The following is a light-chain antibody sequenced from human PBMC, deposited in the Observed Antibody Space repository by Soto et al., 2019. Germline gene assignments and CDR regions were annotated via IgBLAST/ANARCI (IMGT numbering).Light chain of an antibody. CDR3: QRYNSYPWT. CDR1: QSISSW. J-gene: IGKJ1*01. V-gene: IGKV1-5*01. CDR2: DAS. Sequence: DIQMTQSPSTLSASVGDRVTITCRASQSISSWLAWYQQKPGKAPKLLIYDASSVESGVPSRFSGSGSGAEFALTISSLQPDDFATYYCQRYNSYPWTFGQGTKVEIK.